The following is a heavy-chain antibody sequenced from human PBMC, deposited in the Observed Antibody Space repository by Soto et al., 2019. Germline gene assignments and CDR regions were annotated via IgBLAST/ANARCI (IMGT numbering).Heavy chain of an antibody. V-gene: IGHV5-10-1*01. CDR3: ARQRCSGGSCYHGMDV. CDR2: INPSNSYT. D-gene: IGHD2-15*01. J-gene: IGHJ6*02. Sequence: GESLKISCKGSGYSFTSYWISWVRQMPGKGLKWMGRINPSNSYTNYSPSLQGHVTISVDKSISTAYLQWSRLKASDTAMYYCARQRCSGGSCYHGMDVWGQGTTVTVSS. CDR1: GYSFTSYW.